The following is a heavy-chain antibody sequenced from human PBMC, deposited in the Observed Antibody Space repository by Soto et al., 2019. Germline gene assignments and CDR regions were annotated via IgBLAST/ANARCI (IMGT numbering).Heavy chain of an antibody. V-gene: IGHV3-23*01. CDR3: VKAGGSGTSENFNYYMDV. CDR2: ISGGGGST. CDR1: GFTFSSHA. Sequence: EAQLLESGGGLVQPGGSLRLSCAASGFTFSSHAMRWVRQAPGKGLEWVSAISGGGGSTYYADSVKGRFTISRDNSKNVVFLQMNSLRAEDTGVYYCVKAGGSGTSENFNYYMDVWGKGTTVAVSS. D-gene: IGHD3-10*01. J-gene: IGHJ6*03.